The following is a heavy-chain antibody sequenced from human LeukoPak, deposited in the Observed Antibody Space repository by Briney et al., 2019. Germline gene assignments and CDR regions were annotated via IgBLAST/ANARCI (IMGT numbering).Heavy chain of an antibody. CDR1: GDSINSAGYY. V-gene: IGHV4-31*03. CDR3: ARTAPSYYYDGSGHYFDS. Sequence: SETLSLTCTVSGDSINSAGYYWTWIRQHPGKGLEWIGYIYYSGTTYYSPSLKSRLTISMKTSKNQFSLKLSSVTAADTAVYFCARTAPSYYYDGSGHYFDSWGQGTLVAVSS. D-gene: IGHD3-22*01. CDR2: IYYSGTT. J-gene: IGHJ4*02.